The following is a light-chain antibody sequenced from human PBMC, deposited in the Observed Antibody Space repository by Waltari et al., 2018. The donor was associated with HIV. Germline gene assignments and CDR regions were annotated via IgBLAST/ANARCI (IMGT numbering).Light chain of an antibody. J-gene: IGLJ1*01. CDR2: EVT. CDR1: SGNIGKYNL. Sequence: QSALTQQASVSGSLGQSITISCNGTSGNIGKYNLVSWYQQHPGKATKLLIYEVTRRPSGISSRFSASKSDNTASLTISGLQAEYEAAYFCCSYAGTTDLFVFGGGT. V-gene: IGLV2-23*02. CDR3: CSYAGTTDLFV.